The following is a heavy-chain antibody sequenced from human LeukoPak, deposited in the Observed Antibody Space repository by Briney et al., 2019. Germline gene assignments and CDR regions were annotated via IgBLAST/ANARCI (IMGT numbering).Heavy chain of an antibody. D-gene: IGHD6-13*01. CDR1: GFTLSSYG. CDR3: ASPVSSSSWYYFDS. V-gene: IGHV3-21*01. Sequence: GGSLRLSCTASGFTLSSYGMSWVRQAPGKGLEWVSSISSSSGFIFYADSVKGRFTSSRDNAKNSLYLQMNSVRAEDTAVYYCASPVSSSSWYYFDSWGQGTLVTVSS. CDR2: ISSSSGFI. J-gene: IGHJ4*02.